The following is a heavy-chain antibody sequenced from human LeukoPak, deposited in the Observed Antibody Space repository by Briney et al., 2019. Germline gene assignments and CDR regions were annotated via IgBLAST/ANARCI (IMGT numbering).Heavy chain of an antibody. Sequence: GGSLRLSCAASGFSFSSHWMSWVRQAPGKGLEWVANIKQDGSEKYYVDSVKGRFTISRDNAKNSLYLQMNSLRAEDTAVYYCARDEALNYYDSSGYYGYWGQGTLVTVSS. CDR2: IKQDGSEK. CDR1: GFSFSSHW. J-gene: IGHJ4*02. V-gene: IGHV3-7*01. CDR3: ARDEALNYYDSSGYYGY. D-gene: IGHD3-22*01.